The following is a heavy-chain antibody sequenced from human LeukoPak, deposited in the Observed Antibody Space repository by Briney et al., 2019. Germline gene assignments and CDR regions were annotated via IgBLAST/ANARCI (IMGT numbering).Heavy chain of an antibody. CDR2: IIPIFDTA. J-gene: IGHJ4*02. D-gene: IGHD6-13*01. Sequence: SVKVSCKASGGTFSSYAISWVRQAPGRGLEWMGRIIPIFDTANYAQKFQGRDTITTDESTSTAYMELSSLRSEDTAVYYCARDPPVVGVIAAVYFDYWGQGTLVTVSS. CDR3: ARDPPVVGVIAAVYFDY. V-gene: IGHV1-69*05. CDR1: GGTFSSYA.